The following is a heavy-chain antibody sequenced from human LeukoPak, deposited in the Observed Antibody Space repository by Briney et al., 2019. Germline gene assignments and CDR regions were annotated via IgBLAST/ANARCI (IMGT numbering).Heavy chain of an antibody. CDR1: GFTFSSYW. CDR3: ASLPYSSGWYEWLDY. CDR2: IKQDGSEK. V-gene: IGHV3-7*01. J-gene: IGHJ4*02. D-gene: IGHD6-19*01. Sequence: GGSLRLSCAASGFTFSSYWMSWVRQAPGKGLEWVANIKQDGSEKYYVDSVKGRFTISRDNAKNSLYLQMNSLRAEDTAVYYCASLPYSSGWYEWLDYWGQGTLVTVSS.